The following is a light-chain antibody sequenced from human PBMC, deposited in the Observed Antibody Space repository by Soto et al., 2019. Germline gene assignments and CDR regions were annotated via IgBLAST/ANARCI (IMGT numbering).Light chain of an antibody. CDR1: QSISSY. CDR2: AAS. J-gene: IGKJ1*01. CDR3: QQTYITRA. Sequence: DIQMTQSPSSLSASVGVRVTITCRASQSISSYLNWYQRKPGRAPKLLIYAASTLQSGVPSRFSGSGSGTDFTLTIASLQPDDFATYFCQQTYITRAFGQGTRVEIK. V-gene: IGKV1-39*01.